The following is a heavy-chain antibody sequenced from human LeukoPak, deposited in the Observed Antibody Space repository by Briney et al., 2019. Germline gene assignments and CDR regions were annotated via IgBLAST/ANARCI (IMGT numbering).Heavy chain of an antibody. Sequence: SETLSLTCTVSGGSISSSSYYWGWIRQPPGKGLEWIGSIYCSGSTYYNPSLKSRVTISVDTSKNQFSLKLSSVTAADTAVYYCAKYSSGWYYFDYWGQGTLVTVSS. V-gene: IGHV4-39*01. CDR3: AKYSSGWYYFDY. CDR2: IYCSGST. CDR1: GGSISSSSYY. J-gene: IGHJ4*02. D-gene: IGHD6-19*01.